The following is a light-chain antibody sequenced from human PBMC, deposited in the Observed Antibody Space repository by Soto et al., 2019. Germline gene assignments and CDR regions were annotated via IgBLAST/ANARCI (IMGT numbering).Light chain of an antibody. CDR1: SSDVGGYNY. J-gene: IGLJ1*01. CDR3: SSYTSSSTLGYV. Sequence: QSALTQPASVSGSPGQSITISCTGTSSDVGGYNYVSWYQQHPGKAPKLMIYEVSNRPSGVSNRFSGSKFGNTASLTISGLQAEDEADYYCSSYTSSSTLGYVFGTGTKVTVL. CDR2: EVS. V-gene: IGLV2-14*01.